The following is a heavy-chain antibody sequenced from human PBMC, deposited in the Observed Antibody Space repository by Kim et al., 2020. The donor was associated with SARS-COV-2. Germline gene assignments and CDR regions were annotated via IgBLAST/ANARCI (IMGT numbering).Heavy chain of an antibody. D-gene: IGHD3-10*01. CDR2: GST. CDR3: HYMVRGEDY. Sequence: GSTYSTPSLKSRVTIAVDTSKNQFSLKRSSVTAAETAVYYCHYMVRGEDYWGQGTLVTVSS. V-gene: IGHV4-31*02. J-gene: IGHJ4*02.